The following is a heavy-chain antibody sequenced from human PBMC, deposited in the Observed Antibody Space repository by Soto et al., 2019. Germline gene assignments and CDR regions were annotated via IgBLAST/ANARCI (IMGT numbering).Heavy chain of an antibody. J-gene: IGHJ4*02. V-gene: IGHV4-59*01. CDR3: TRGGFYYYDSSGYYDY. CDR2: IYYSGST. Sequence: SQTLSLTCTVSGGSISSYYWSWIRQPPGKGLEWIGYIYYSGSTNYNPSLKSRVTISVETSKNQFSLKLTSVTAADTAVYFCTRGGFYYYDSSGYYDYWGQGALVTVSS. D-gene: IGHD3-22*01. CDR1: GGSISSYY.